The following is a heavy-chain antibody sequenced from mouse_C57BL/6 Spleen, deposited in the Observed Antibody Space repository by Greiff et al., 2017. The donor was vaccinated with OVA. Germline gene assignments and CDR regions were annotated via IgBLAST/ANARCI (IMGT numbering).Heavy chain of an antibody. CDR1: GFTFSDAW. D-gene: IGHD2-4*01. Sequence: EVKLVESGGGLVQPGGSMKLSCAASGFTFSDAWMDWVRQSPEKGLEWVAEIRNKANNHATYYAESVKGRFTISRDDSKSSVYLQMHSLRAEDTGIYYCTRRGYDYDVPWYFDVWGTGTTVTVSS. CDR3: TRRGYDYDVPWYFDV. V-gene: IGHV6-6*01. CDR2: IRNKANNHAT. J-gene: IGHJ1*03.